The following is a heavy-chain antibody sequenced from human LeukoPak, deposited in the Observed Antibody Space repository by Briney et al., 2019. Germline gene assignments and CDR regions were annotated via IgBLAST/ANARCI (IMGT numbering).Heavy chain of an antibody. J-gene: IGHJ4*02. CDR2: ISYDGSNK. CDR1: GFTFSSYA. V-gene: IGHV3-30*04. Sequence: GRSLRLSCAASGFTFSSYAMHWVRQAPGKGLEWVAVISYDGSNKYYADSVKGRFTISRDNSKNTLYLQMNSLRAEDTAVYYCAREEQQLSLDYWGQGTLVTVSS. CDR3: AREEQQLSLDY. D-gene: IGHD6-13*01.